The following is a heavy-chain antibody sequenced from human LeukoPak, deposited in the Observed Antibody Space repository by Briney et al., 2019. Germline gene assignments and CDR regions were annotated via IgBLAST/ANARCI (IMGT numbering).Heavy chain of an antibody. D-gene: IGHD6-19*01. CDR3: AKGEGIAVSGTVDS. CDR2: ISWNTYSI. CDR1: GFTFDDYA. Sequence: GGSLRLSCAASGFTFDDYAMHWVRQAPGKGPEWVSGISWNTYSIGYADSVKGRFTISRDNAKKFLHLQIHSVRAEDMALYYCAKGEGIAVSGTVDSWGQGTLVTVSS. J-gene: IGHJ4*02. V-gene: IGHV3-9*03.